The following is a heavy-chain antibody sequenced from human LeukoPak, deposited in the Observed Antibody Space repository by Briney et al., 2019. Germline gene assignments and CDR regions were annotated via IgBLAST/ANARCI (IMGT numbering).Heavy chain of an antibody. CDR1: EFTFSNYG. J-gene: IGHJ4*02. D-gene: IGHD5-18*01. CDR3: AKDSIQGDTALDY. CDR2: TRFDGSIK. Sequence: GGSLRLSCAASEFTFSNYGMHWVRQAPGKGLEWVVFTRFDGSIKYYADSVKGRFTISRDNSKNTLYLQMSSLRAEDTAVFYCAKDSIQGDTALDYWGQGTPVAVSS. V-gene: IGHV3-30*02.